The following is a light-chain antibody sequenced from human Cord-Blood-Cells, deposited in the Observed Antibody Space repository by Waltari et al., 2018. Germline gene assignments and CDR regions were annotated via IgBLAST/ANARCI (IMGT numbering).Light chain of an antibody. Sequence: QSALTPPSPMSGSPGPSITIACTGTSGAVRGSHYGSWSQQHPGKAPTRMIYDVSNRPSGVSNRFSGSKSGNTASLTISGLQAEDEADYYCSSYTSSSTGVVGTGTEVTVL. CDR1: SGAVRGSHY. V-gene: IGLV2-14*03. CDR3: SSYTSSSTGV. J-gene: IGLJ1*01. CDR2: DVS.